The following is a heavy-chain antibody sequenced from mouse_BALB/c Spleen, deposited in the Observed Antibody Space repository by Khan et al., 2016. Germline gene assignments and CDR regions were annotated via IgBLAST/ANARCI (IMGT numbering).Heavy chain of an antibody. J-gene: IGHJ3*01. V-gene: IGHV14-3*02. CDR1: GFNIKDTY. CDR2: IDPANGNT. Sequence: VQLQQSGAELVKPGASVKLSCTASGFNIKDTYMHWVKQRPEQGLEWIGRIDPANGNTKYDPKFQGKATIIVDTSSNTAYLQLSSLTSEDTAVYYCARSYYDGWFVYWGQGTPVTVSA. CDR3: ARSYYDGWFVY. D-gene: IGHD2-3*01.